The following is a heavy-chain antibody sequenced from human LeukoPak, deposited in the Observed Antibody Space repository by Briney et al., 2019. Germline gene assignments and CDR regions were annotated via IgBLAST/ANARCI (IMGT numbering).Heavy chain of an antibody. CDR1: GYTFTHYS. V-gene: IGHV1-2*02. CDR2: INPNSGGT. CDR3: ARDVSIAAAVQYYFDY. D-gene: IGHD6-13*01. Sequence: ASVKVSCKASGYTFTHYSMHWVRQAPGQGLEWMGWINPNSGGTNYAQKFQGRVTMTGDTSISTAYMELSRLRSDDPAVYYCARDVSIAAAVQYYFDYWGQGTLVTVSS. J-gene: IGHJ4*02.